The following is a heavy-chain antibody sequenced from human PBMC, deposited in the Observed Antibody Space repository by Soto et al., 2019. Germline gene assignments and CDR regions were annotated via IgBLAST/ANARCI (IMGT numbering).Heavy chain of an antibody. V-gene: IGHV1-2*04. CDR2: INPNSGGT. CDR1: GYTFTGYY. D-gene: IGHD1-26*01. Sequence: ASVKVSCKASGYTFTGYYMHWVRQAPGQGLEWMGWINPNSGGTNYARKFQGWVTMTRDTSISTAYMELSSLGPEDTAVYYCARDDEHGSNCDLAYWGQGALVTVSS. CDR3: ARDDEHGSNCDLAY. J-gene: IGHJ4*02.